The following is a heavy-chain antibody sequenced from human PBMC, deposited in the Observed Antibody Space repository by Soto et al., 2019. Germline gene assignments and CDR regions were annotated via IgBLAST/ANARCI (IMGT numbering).Heavy chain of an antibody. J-gene: IGHJ4*02. CDR1: GFTVTSYA. D-gene: IGHD3-16*01. CDR2: LSGTADST. V-gene: IGHV3-23*01. CDR3: AKDNGIDVSGTFSH. Sequence: EVQLLESGGGLVQPGGSLSLSCAASGFTVTSYAMSWVRQAPGKGLEWVSLLSGTADSTHYANSVKGRFTISRDESKATLYLQMSGLRVEDTAVYYCAKDNGIDVSGTFSHWGQGTLVTVSS.